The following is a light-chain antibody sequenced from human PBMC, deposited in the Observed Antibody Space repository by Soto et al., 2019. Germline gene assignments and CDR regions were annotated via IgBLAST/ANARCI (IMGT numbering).Light chain of an antibody. V-gene: IGKV3-15*01. CDR1: QSISSC. CDR3: QQYNTWPGT. J-gene: IGKJ1*01. CDR2: GAS. Sequence: IVTTLSPPLVPXGPEETATLXXXASQSISSCLAWYQQKPGQAPRLLIYGASTRATAIPARFSGSGSGTQFTLTISSLQPEDFGTYYCQQYNTWPGTFGQGTKVDIK.